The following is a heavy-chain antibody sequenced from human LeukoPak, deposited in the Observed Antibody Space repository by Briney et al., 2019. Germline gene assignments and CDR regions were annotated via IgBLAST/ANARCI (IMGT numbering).Heavy chain of an antibody. V-gene: IGHV3-30*18. Sequence: GGSLRLSCAASRFTFSSYGMHWVRQAPGKGLEWVAVISYDGRNKNYADSVKGRFAISRDNSKNTLYLQMNSLRVEDTAVYYCAKGDSSSWQLDYWGQGTLVTVSS. J-gene: IGHJ4*02. CDR2: ISYDGRNK. CDR3: AKGDSSSWQLDY. CDR1: RFTFSSYG. D-gene: IGHD6-13*01.